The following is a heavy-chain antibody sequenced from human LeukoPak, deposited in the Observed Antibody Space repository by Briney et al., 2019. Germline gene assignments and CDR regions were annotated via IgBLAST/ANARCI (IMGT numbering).Heavy chain of an antibody. V-gene: IGHV4-39*01. CDR3: ARLSDFWSGYYGSDF. D-gene: IGHD3-3*01. CDR1: GGSISSRSYH. J-gene: IGHJ4*02. Sequence: SETLSLTCTVSGGSISSRSYHWGWTRQPPGEGLEWIGSFYYSGSTYHNPSLKSRVTISVDTSKNQFSLKLSSVTAADTAVYYCARLSDFWSGYYGSDFWGQGTLVTVSS. CDR2: FYYSGST.